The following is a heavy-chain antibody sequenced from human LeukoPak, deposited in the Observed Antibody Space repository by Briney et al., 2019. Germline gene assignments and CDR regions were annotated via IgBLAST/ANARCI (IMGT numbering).Heavy chain of an antibody. Sequence: SETLSLTCTVSGGSISSGGYYWSWIRQHPGKGLEWIAYIYYSGSTYYNPSLKSRVTISVNTSKNQFSLKLSSVTAADTAVYYCARGYYDYVWGSYLPVDYWGQGTLVIVSS. CDR2: IYYSGST. J-gene: IGHJ4*02. D-gene: IGHD3-16*02. V-gene: IGHV4-31*03. CDR3: ARGYYDYVWGSYLPVDY. CDR1: GGSISSGGYY.